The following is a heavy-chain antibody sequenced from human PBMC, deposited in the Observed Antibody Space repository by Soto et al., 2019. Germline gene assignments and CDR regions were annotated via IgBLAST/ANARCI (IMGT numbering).Heavy chain of an antibody. CDR2: ISYAGSNK. J-gene: IGHJ4*02. CDR3: ARDRSPYYGSGSGY. CDR1: GFTFSSYA. D-gene: IGHD3-10*01. Sequence: QVQLVESGGGVVQPGRSLRLSCAASGFTFSSYAMHWVRQAPGKGLEWVAVISYAGSNKYYAASVKGRFTISRDNSKNTLYLQMNSLRAEDTAVYYWARDRSPYYGSGSGYWGQGTLVTVSS. V-gene: IGHV3-30-3*01.